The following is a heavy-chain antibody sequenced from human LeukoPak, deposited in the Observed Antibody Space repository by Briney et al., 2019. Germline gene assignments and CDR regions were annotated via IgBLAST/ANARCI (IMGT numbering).Heavy chain of an antibody. CDR3: AKDKCSSTSCLPSWFDP. J-gene: IGHJ5*02. V-gene: IGHV3-23*01. D-gene: IGHD2-2*01. CDR1: GFTFSTYN. CDR2: ISGSGGST. Sequence: GGSLRLSCAASGFTFSTYNMNWVRQAPGKGLEWVSAISGSGGSTYYADSVKGRFTISRDNSKNALYLQMNSLRAEDTAVYYCAKDKCSSTSCLPSWFDPWGQGTLVTVSS.